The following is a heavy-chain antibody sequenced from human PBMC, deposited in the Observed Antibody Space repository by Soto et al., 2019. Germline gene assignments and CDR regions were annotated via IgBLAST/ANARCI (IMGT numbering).Heavy chain of an antibody. J-gene: IGHJ4*03. CDR2: ISAYNGNT. D-gene: IGHD3-9*01. CDR1: GYTFTSYV. CDR3: ARGGVSRYFHAFDY. Sequence: ASVKLSRKASGYTFTSYVISRVRQAHRQGLEWMGWISAYNGNTNYAQKLQGRVTMTTDTSTSTAYMELRSLRSDDTAVYFCARGGVSRYFHAFDYCGRGTMGTVSS. V-gene: IGHV1-18*01.